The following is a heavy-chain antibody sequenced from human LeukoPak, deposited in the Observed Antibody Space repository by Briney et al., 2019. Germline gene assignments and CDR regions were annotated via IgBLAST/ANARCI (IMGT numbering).Heavy chain of an antibody. D-gene: IGHD6-19*01. CDR3: ARASAAYSSGWHDY. Sequence: ASVKVSCKASGYTFTGYDIHWVRQAPGQGLEWMGWINPNSGDTNYAQKLQGRVTMTRDTSISTAYMELSRLRSDDTAVYYCARASAAYSSGWHDYWGQGTLVTVSS. J-gene: IGHJ4*02. CDR2: INPNSGDT. CDR1: GYTFTGYD. V-gene: IGHV1-2*02.